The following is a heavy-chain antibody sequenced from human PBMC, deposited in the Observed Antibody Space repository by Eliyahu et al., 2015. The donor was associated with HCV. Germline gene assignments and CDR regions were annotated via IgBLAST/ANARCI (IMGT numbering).Heavy chain of an antibody. CDR2: IYTSGST. D-gene: IGHD1-26*01. CDR3: ARGDGSYNHWYFDL. V-gene: IGHV4-4*07. J-gene: IGHJ2*01. Sequence: QVQLQESGPGLVKPSETLSLTCTVXGGSISSYYWNWIRQPAGKGLEWIGGIYTSGSTNYNPSLKSRVTMSVDTSKNQFSLKLSSVTAADTAVYNCARGDGSYNHWYFDLWGRGTLVTVSS. CDR1: GGSISSYY.